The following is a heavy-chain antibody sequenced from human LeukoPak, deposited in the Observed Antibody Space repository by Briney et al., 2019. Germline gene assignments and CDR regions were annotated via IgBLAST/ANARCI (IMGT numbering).Heavy chain of an antibody. CDR1: GGTFSSYA. CDR3: ASRFSPVDQPPYYDY. J-gene: IGHJ4*02. Sequence: SVKVSCKASGGTFSSYAISWVRQAPGQGLEWMGRIIPILGIANYAQKFQGRVTITADKSTSTAYMELSSLRSEDTAVYYCASRFSPVDQPPYYDYWGQGTLVTVSS. CDR2: IIPILGIA. D-gene: IGHD3-10*01. V-gene: IGHV1-69*04.